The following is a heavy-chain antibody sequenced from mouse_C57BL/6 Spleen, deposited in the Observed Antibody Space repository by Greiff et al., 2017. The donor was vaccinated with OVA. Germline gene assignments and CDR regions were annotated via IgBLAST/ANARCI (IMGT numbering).Heavy chain of an antibody. CDR3: AREGQLRLPLYFDY. D-gene: IGHD3-2*02. Sequence: EVKLMESGGGLVKPGGSLKLSCAASGFTFSDYGMHWVRQAPEKGLEWVAYISSGSSTIYYADTVKGRFTISRDNAKNTLFLQMTSLRSEDTAMYYCAREGQLRLPLYFDYWGQGTTLTVSS. V-gene: IGHV5-17*01. CDR1: GFTFSDYG. CDR2: ISSGSSTI. J-gene: IGHJ2*01.